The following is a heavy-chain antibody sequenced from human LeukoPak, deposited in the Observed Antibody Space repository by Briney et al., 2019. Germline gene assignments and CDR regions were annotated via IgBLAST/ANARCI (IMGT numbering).Heavy chain of an antibody. CDR3: AKVTSSYYYGMDV. CDR2: ISYDGSNK. V-gene: IGHV3-30*18. Sequence: GGPLRLSCAASGFTFSSYGMHWVRQAPGKGLEWVAVISYDGSNKYYADSVKGRFTISRDNSKNTLYLQMNSLRAEDTAVYYCAKVTSSYYYGMDVWGQGTTVTVSS. CDR1: GFTFSSYG. J-gene: IGHJ6*02. D-gene: IGHD6-6*01.